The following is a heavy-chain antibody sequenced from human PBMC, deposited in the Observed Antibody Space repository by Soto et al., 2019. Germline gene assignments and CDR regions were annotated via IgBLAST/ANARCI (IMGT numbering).Heavy chain of an antibody. CDR1: GFTFSSYA. J-gene: IGHJ6*02. CDR2: ISGSGGST. Sequence: EVQLLESGGGLVQPGGSLRLSCAASGFTFSSYAMSWVRQAPGKGLEWVSAISGSGGSTYYADSVKGRFTISRDNSKNTLYLQMNSLRAEDTAVYYCAKDGARSDYVFDYYYYGMDVWGQGTTVTVSS. D-gene: IGHD4-17*01. CDR3: AKDGARSDYVFDYYYYGMDV. V-gene: IGHV3-23*01.